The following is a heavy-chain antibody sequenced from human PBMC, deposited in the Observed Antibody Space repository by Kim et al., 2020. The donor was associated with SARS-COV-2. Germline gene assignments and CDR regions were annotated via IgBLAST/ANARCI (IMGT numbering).Heavy chain of an antibody. CDR1: GGTFSSYG. CDR2: IIPILGTA. CDR3: ARDRDDIVVVPAAKGRHYY. D-gene: IGHD2-2*01. V-gene: IGHV1-69*13. Sequence: SVKVSCKASGGTFSSYGISWVRQAPGQGLEWMGGIIPILGTANYAQKFQGRVTITADESTSTAYMELSSLRSEDTAVYYCARDRDDIVVVPAAKGRHYY. J-gene: IGHJ6*01.